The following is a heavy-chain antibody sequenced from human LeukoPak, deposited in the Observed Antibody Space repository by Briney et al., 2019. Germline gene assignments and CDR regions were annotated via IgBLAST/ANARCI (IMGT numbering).Heavy chain of an antibody. J-gene: IGHJ4*02. Sequence: SETLSLTCAVYGYSISSGYYWGWVRQPPGKGLEWIGNIYRSGTTYYNPSLKSRVTISVDTSKNQFSLKLTSVTAADAAVYYCARQDGTRIFDYWGQGTQVTVSS. CDR2: IYRSGTT. CDR1: GYSISSGYY. V-gene: IGHV4-38-2*01. CDR3: ARQDGTRIFDY. D-gene: IGHD2-15*01.